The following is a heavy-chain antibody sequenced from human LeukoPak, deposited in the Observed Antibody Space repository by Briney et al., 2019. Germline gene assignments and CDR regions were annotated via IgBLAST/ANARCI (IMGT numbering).Heavy chain of an antibody. CDR3: VRSGYCYGGTCHSGAFDI. CDR2: ISAYNGNT. D-gene: IGHD2-15*01. J-gene: IGHJ3*02. V-gene: IGHV1-18*01. CDR1: GYTFNSYG. Sequence: ASVKVSCKASGYTFNSYGISWVRQAPGQGLEWMGWISAYNGNTNFAQKLQGRITMTTDTSTSTAYMELRSLRSDDTAVYYCVRSGYCYGGTCHSGAFDIWGQGTVVTVSS.